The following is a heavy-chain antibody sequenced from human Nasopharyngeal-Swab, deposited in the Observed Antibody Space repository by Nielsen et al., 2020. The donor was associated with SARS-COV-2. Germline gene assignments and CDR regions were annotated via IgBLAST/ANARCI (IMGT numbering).Heavy chain of an antibody. V-gene: IGHV3-23*01. Sequence: GESLKISCSASGFTFNRHVMHWVRQAPGKGLEWVSAITGSGPSAYYADSVKGRFTMSRDNSKTTLFLQMNSLTVEDTAVYFCAKDRGYCSGATCYDSYYSMDVWGNGTMVTVSS. D-gene: IGHD2-2*01. CDR3: AKDRGYCSGATCYDSYYSMDV. J-gene: IGHJ6*03. CDR2: ITGSGPSA. CDR1: GFTFNRHV.